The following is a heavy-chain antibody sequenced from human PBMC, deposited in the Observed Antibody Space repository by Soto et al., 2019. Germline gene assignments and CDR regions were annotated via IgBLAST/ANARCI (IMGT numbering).Heavy chain of an antibody. CDR3: ARDVNVQYDDILAGYYRFKEDWFDP. CDR2: IWYDGSNK. Sequence: QVQLVESGGGVVQPGRSLRLSCAASGFTFSSYGMHWVRQAPGKGLEWVAVIWYDGSNKYYADSVKGRFTISRDNSKNTLYLHMKSMRAEDMAVYYCARDVNVQYDDILAGYYRFKEDWFDPWGQGTLVTVSS. J-gene: IGHJ5*02. V-gene: IGHV3-33*01. CDR1: GFTFSSYG. D-gene: IGHD3-9*01.